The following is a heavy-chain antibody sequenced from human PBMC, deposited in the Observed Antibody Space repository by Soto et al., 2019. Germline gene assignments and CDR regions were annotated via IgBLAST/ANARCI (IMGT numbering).Heavy chain of an antibody. CDR2: FDPEGGET. J-gene: IGHJ5*02. D-gene: IGHD5-18*01. CDR1: GYTLTELS. Sequence: ASVKVSCKVSGYTLTELSMHWVRQAPGKGLEWMGGFDPEGGETIYAQKFQGRVTMTEDTSTDTAYMELSSLRSEDTAVYYCANGYSYGYSNWFDPWGQGTLVTVSS. CDR3: ANGYSYGYSNWFDP. V-gene: IGHV1-24*01.